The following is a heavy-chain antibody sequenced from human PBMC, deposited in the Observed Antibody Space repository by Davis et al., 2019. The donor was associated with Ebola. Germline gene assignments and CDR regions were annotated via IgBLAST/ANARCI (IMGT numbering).Heavy chain of an antibody. CDR2: IDYSGST. V-gene: IGHV4-59*12. CDR1: GGSIINYY. J-gene: IGHJ3*02. CDR3: ARGWAFDI. D-gene: IGHD5-24*01. Sequence: PSETLSLTCTVSGGSIINYYWSWIRQPPGKGLEWIGYIDYSGSTNDNPSLKSRVTMSLDTSKNQFSLKLSSVTAADTAVYYCARGWAFDIWGQGTMVTVSS.